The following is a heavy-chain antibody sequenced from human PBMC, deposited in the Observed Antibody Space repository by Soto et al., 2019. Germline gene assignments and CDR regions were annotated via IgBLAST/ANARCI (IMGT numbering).Heavy chain of an antibody. D-gene: IGHD3-3*01. V-gene: IGHV4-4*02. CDR1: GGSISSSNW. CDR2: IYHSGST. CDR3: ARWVRRSGYYYYYGMDV. J-gene: IGHJ6*02. Sequence: QVQLQESGPGLVKPSGTLSLTCAVSGGSISSSNWWSWVRQPPGNGLEWIGEIYHSGSTNYNPSLKSRVTISVDKSKNQFSLKLSSVTAADTAVYYCARWVRRSGYYYYYGMDVWGQGTTVTVSS.